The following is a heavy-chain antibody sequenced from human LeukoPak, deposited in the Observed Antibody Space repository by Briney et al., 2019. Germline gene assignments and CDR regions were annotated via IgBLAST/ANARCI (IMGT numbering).Heavy chain of an antibody. D-gene: IGHD5-18*01. CDR3: ARGGYSYGYDDDFDY. Sequence: SETLSLTCTVSGGSISSYYWSWIRQPPGKGLEWIGSIYYSGRTNNNPSLKSRVTISVDTAKNQFSLKLSSVTAADTAVYYCARGGYSYGYDDDFDYWGQGTLVTVSS. CDR1: GGSISSYY. CDR2: IYYSGRT. J-gene: IGHJ4*02. V-gene: IGHV4-59*01.